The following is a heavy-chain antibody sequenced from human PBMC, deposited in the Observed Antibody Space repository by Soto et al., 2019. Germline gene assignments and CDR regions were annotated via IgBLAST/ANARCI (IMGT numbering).Heavy chain of an antibody. CDR2: ISYDGSNK. J-gene: IGHJ6*02. CDR1: GFTFSSYG. CDR3: AKSLGVKSSSWYWWSMDV. Sequence: GGSLRLSCAASGFTFSSYGMHWVRQAPGKGLEWVAVISYDGSNKYYADSVKGRFTISRDNSKNTLYLQMNSLRAEDTAVYYCAKSLGVKSSSWYWWSMDVWGQGTTVTVSS. D-gene: IGHD6-13*01. V-gene: IGHV3-30*18.